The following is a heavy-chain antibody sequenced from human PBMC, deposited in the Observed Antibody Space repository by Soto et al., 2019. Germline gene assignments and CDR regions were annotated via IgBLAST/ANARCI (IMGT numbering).Heavy chain of an antibody. Sequence: QVQLQQSGPGLVKPSQTLSLTCTVSGGSISFAHYHWTCIRQPPGKGLEWIGYVHYSGSVLYNPSLPRRGSRSVDPSKHQFSLKLSSVTAADTAVYFCAREDDGGDRDYYGLDVWGQGTTVTVSS. CDR3: AREDDGGDRDYYGLDV. V-gene: IGHV4-30-4*01. CDR1: GGSISFAHYH. CDR2: VHYSGSV. D-gene: IGHD2-21*02. J-gene: IGHJ6*02.